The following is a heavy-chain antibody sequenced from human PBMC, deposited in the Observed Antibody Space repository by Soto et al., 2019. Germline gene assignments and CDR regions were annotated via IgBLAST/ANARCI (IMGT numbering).Heavy chain of an antibody. CDR3: AGGGSSWSAEYYQH. CDR1: GYTFTNYG. CDR2: ISGYNGNT. Sequence: QVQLVQSGAEVKKPGASVKVSCKASGYTFTNYGISWVRQAPGQGPEWMGWISGYNGNTKYAQTLQGRVTMTTDTSTSTAYMELRSLRSDDTAVYYCAGGGSSWSAEYYQHWGQGTRVIVSS. V-gene: IGHV1-18*01. D-gene: IGHD6-13*01. J-gene: IGHJ1*01.